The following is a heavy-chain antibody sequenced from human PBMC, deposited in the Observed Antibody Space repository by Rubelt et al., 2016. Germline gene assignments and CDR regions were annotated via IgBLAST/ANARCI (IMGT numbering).Heavy chain of an antibody. CDR2: INHSGRS. V-gene: IGHV4-34*01. Sequence: QVQLQQWGAGLLKPSETLSLTCAVYGGSFSDYYWSWIRQPPGKGLEWIGEINHSGRSNYNPSLKSRVTILVDTSKNQFSLKLSAVTAADTAVYYCAREGSSGWSWMDVWGQGTTVTVSS. D-gene: IGHD6-19*01. CDR3: AREGSSGWSWMDV. CDR1: GGSFSDYY. J-gene: IGHJ6*02.